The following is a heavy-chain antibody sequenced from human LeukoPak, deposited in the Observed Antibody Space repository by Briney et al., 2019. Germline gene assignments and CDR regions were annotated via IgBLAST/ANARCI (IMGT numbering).Heavy chain of an antibody. D-gene: IGHD3-22*01. J-gene: IGHJ5*02. CDR3: ARDRHYCDSSGYLNWFDP. CDR2: IYYSGST. V-gene: IGHV4-31*03. Sequence: PSETLSLTCTVSGGSISSGGYYWSWIRQHPGKGLEWIGYIYYSGSTYYNPSLKSRVTISVDTSKNQFSLKLSSVTAADTAVYYCARDRHYCDSSGYLNWFDPWGQGTLVTVSS. CDR1: GGSISSGGYY.